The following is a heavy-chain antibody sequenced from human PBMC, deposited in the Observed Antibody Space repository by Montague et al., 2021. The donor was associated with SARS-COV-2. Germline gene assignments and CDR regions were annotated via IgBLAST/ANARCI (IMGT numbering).Heavy chain of an antibody. Sequence: SVKVSCKASGYSFASYGFSWVRQAPGQRLEWMGWVSAYNGNTNYAQRLKGRVTLTTDTSTSTAYMELRSLRSDDTGVYYCARDQHIMGFRLGDFLPYFLVSWDQGSLVPVSS. D-gene: IGHD3-16*01. CDR1: GYSFASYG. CDR3: ARDQHIMGFRLGDFLPYFLVS. CDR2: VSAYNGNT. J-gene: IGHJ4*02. V-gene: IGHV1-18*01.